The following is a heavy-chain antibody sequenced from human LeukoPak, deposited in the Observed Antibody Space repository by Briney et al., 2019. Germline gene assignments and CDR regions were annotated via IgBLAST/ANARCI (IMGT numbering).Heavy chain of an antibody. CDR2: ISSSGSGGNT. D-gene: IGHD2/OR15-2a*01. CDR3: AREPGSYFHFDY. Sequence: GGSLRLSCAASGVTLSSYAISWARQAPGKGLEWVSGISSSGSGGNTYYADSVKGRFTISRDNSKNTLYLQMNSLRVEDTAVYYCAREPGSYFHFDYWGQGTLVTVSS. J-gene: IGHJ4*02. V-gene: IGHV3-23*01. CDR1: GVTLSSYA.